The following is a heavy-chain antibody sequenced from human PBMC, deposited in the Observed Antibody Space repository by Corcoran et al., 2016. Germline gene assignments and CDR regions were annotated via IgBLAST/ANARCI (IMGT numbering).Heavy chain of an antibody. V-gene: IGHV1-46*01. CDR1: GYTFTSYS. Sequence: VQLVQSGAGVHMPGASVKLSCNSSGYTFTSYSMHRVRQAPGQGLEWMVIINPSGGSTSYAQKFPGRVTITRDTSTSTVYMELSSLRAEDTAVYYCARGSGGSSSHFDYWGQETLVTVSS. D-gene: IGHD6-6*01. J-gene: IGHJ4*02. CDR2: INPSGGST. CDR3: ARGSGGSSSHFDY.